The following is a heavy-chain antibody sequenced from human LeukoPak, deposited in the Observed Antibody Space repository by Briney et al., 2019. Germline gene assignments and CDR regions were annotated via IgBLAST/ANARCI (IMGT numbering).Heavy chain of an antibody. D-gene: IGHD4-17*01. Sequence: SETLSLTCTVSGGSISSYYWSWIRQPPGKGLEWIGYIYYSGSTNYNPSLKSRVTISVDTSKNQFSLKLSSVTAADTAVYYCARHPPATATEALSFDYWGQGTLVTVSS. CDR2: IYYSGST. V-gene: IGHV4-59*08. J-gene: IGHJ4*02. CDR3: ARHPPATATEALSFDY. CDR1: GGSISSYY.